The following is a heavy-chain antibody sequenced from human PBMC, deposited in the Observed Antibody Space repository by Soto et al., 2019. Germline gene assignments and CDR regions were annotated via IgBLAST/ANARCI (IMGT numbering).Heavy chain of an antibody. CDR2: INHSGST. D-gene: IGHD6-19*01. Sequence: PSETLSLTCAVYGGSFSGYYGSWIRQPPGKGLEWIGEINHSGSTNYNPSLKSRVTISVDTSKNQFALTLSSVTAADTAVYYCARGRPLAVAGYYFDYCGQGTLVTVAS. J-gene: IGHJ4*02. CDR1: GGSFSGYY. V-gene: IGHV4-34*01. CDR3: ARGRPLAVAGYYFDY.